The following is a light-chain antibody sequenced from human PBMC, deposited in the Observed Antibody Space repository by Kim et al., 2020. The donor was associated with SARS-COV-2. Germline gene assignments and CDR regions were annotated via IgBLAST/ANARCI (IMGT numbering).Light chain of an antibody. J-gene: IGLJ3*02. V-gene: IGLV3-21*04. Sequence: SYELTQPPSVSVAPGKTARITCGGNSIVGKSVHWYQQKSGLAPVLVIYYDTDRPAGIPERFSGSNSGNTATLTISRVEAGDEADYYCQVWDDSGDHWVFGGGTKVTVL. CDR2: YDT. CDR1: SIVGKS. CDR3: QVWDDSGDHWV.